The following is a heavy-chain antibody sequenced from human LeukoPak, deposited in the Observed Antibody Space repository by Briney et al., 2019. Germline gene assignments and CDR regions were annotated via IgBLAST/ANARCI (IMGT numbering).Heavy chain of an antibody. CDR1: GGSISSGGYY. D-gene: IGHD6-6*01. J-gene: IGHJ5*02. V-gene: IGHV4-31*03. Sequence: KTSETLSLTCTVSGGSISSGGYYWSWIRQHPGKGLEWIGYIYYSGSTYYNPSLKSRVTISVDTSKNQFSLKLSSVTAADTAVYYCARHHSSSGIVGYNWIDPWGQGSLVTVSS. CDR3: ARHHSSSGIVGYNWIDP. CDR2: IYYSGST.